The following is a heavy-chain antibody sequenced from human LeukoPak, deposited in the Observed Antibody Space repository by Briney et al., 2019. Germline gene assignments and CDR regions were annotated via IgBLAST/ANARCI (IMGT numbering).Heavy chain of an antibody. CDR3: VCYNSSGYSDYYFDY. V-gene: IGHV1-69*04. Sequence: VASVKVSCKASGGTFSSYAITWVRQAPGQGLEWMGSIIPIIDMANYAQKFQGRVTITADTSTSTAFMELSSLRSDDAAVYYCVCYNSSGYSDYYFDYWGQGTLVTVSS. J-gene: IGHJ4*02. CDR1: GGTFSSYA. D-gene: IGHD3-22*01. CDR2: IIPIIDMA.